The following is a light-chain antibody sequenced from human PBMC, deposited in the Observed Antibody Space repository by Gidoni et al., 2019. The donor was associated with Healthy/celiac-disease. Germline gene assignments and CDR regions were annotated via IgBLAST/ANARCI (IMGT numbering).Light chain of an antibody. CDR3: QQSYSTPIT. J-gene: IGKJ5*01. Sequence: DFQMTQSPSSLSASVGDRVTITSRASQSISSYVNWYQQKPGKAPKLLIYAASSLQSGVPSRFSGSGSGTDFTLTISSLQPEDFATYYCQQSYSTPITFGQGTRLEIK. CDR2: AAS. V-gene: IGKV1-39*01. CDR1: QSISSY.